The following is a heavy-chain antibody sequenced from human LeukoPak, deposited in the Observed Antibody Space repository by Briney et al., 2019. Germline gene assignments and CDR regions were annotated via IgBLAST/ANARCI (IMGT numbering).Heavy chain of an antibody. D-gene: IGHD1-26*01. CDR2: IYHSGST. J-gene: IGHJ3*02. CDR1: GGSISGYY. V-gene: IGHV4-59*12. CDR3: ARRRRIVGATPGAFDI. Sequence: SETLSLTCSVSGGSISGYYWSWIRQPPGQGLEWIGEIYHSGSTNYNPSLKSRVTISVDTSKNQFSLKLSSVTAADTAVYYCARRRRIVGATPGAFDIWGQGTMVTVSS.